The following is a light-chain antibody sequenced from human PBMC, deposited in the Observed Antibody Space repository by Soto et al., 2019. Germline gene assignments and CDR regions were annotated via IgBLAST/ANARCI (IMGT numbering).Light chain of an antibody. CDR1: TGAVTGGNH. CDR3: LLYHAGALPWV. J-gene: IGLJ3*02. Sequence: QAVVTQEPALTVSPGGTVPLTCASSTGAVTGGNHPNWFQQKPGQAPRTLIYSTTNRHSWTPARFSGSLLGGKAALTLSGVQPEDEADYYCLLYHAGALPWVFGGGTKLTVL. CDR2: STT. V-gene: IGLV7-43*01.